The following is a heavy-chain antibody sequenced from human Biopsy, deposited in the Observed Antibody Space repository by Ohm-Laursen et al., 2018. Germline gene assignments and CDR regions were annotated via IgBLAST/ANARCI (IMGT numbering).Heavy chain of an antibody. CDR3: ARDLLEWSLPS. CDR1: GDAFLGYY. CDR2: IYPNSGDT. J-gene: IGHJ4*02. Sequence: VSSVKVSSKASGDAFLGYYLHWVRQAPGQGLEWMGSIYPNSGDTDFAQKFQGRVSMTRDTSVSTAYLELSSLRSDDTAIYYCARDLLEWSLPSWGQGTLVTVSS. V-gene: IGHV1-2*02. D-gene: IGHD3-3*01.